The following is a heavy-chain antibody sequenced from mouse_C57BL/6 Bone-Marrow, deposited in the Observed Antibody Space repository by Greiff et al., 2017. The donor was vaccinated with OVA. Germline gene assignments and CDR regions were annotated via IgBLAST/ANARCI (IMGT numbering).Heavy chain of an antibody. CDR1: GFTFSSYA. CDR3: ASLYYDYLYYYAMDY. J-gene: IGHJ4*01. V-gene: IGHV5-4*01. Sequence: EVQRVESGGGLVKPGGSLKLSCAASGFTFSSYAMSWVRQTPEKRLAWVATISDGGSYTYYPDNVKGRFTISRDNAKNNLYLQMSHLKSEDTAMYYGASLYYDYLYYYAMDYWGQGTSVTVSS. CDR2: ISDGGSYT. D-gene: IGHD2-4*01.